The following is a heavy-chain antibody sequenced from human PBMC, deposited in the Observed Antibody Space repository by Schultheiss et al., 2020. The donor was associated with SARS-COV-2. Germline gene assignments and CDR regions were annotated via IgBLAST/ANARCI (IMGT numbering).Heavy chain of an antibody. J-gene: IGHJ4*02. CDR2: ISGSGGST. CDR1: GFTVSSNY. Sequence: GGSLRLSCAASGFTVSSNYMSWVRQAPGKGLEWVALISGSGGSTYYADSVKGRFTISRDNSKNTLYLQMNSLRAEDTAVYYCAKGDLPIQLWLNYFDYWGQGTLVTVSS. CDR3: AKGDLPIQLWLNYFDY. V-gene: IGHV3-53*05. D-gene: IGHD5-18*01.